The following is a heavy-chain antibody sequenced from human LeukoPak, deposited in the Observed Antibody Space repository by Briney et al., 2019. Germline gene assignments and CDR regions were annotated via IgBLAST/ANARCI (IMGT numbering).Heavy chain of an antibody. D-gene: IGHD2-21*01. CDR3: AKDNQYSAD. V-gene: IGHV3-23*01. Sequence: GGSLRLSCAASGFTFSSYAMSWVRQSPGKGLEWVSVISGSGGTTYYADSVEGRFTISRDNSKNTLYLQMNSLRAEDSAVYYCAKDNQYSADWGQGTLVTVSS. CDR2: ISGSGGTT. CDR1: GFTFSSYA. J-gene: IGHJ4*02.